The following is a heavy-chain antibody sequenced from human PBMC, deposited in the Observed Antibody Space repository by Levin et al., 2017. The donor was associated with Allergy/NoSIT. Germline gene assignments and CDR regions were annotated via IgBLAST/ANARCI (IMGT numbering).Heavy chain of an antibody. Sequence: GESLKISCAASGFTFSSYGMHWVRQAPGKGLEWVAVISYDGSNKYYADSVKGRFTISRDNSKNTLYLQMNSLRAEDTAVYYCAKVGRVGYSYGYLSAFDIWGQGTMVTVSS. D-gene: IGHD5-18*01. J-gene: IGHJ3*02. CDR3: AKVGRVGYSYGYLSAFDI. CDR2: ISYDGSNK. V-gene: IGHV3-30*18. CDR1: GFTFSSYG.